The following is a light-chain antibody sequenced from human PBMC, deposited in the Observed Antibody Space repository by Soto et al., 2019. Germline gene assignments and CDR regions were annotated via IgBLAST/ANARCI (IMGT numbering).Light chain of an antibody. CDR3: QQYGGSPPWT. CDR2: NSS. J-gene: IGKJ1*01. Sequence: EIMLTQSPGTLSLSPGEGATLSCRASQSVTDNYLAWYQQKPGQPPRLLIYNSSRRATGIPDRFSGSGSGTDFTLTISRLEPEDFAVYYCQQYGGSPPWTFGQGTKXEI. V-gene: IGKV3-20*01. CDR1: QSVTDNY.